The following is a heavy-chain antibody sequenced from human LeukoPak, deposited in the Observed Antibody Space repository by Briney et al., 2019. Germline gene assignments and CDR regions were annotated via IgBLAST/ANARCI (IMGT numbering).Heavy chain of an antibody. CDR1: GGSVSSGSYY. Sequence: SETLSLTCTVSGGSVSSGSYYRSWIRQPPGKGLEWIGYIYYSGSTNYNPSLKSRVTISVDTSKNQFSLKLSSVTAADTAVYYCARGEPFGWLSYHFDYWGQGTLVTVSS. CDR2: IYYSGST. J-gene: IGHJ4*02. CDR3: ARGEPFGWLSYHFDY. D-gene: IGHD3-9*01. V-gene: IGHV4-61*01.